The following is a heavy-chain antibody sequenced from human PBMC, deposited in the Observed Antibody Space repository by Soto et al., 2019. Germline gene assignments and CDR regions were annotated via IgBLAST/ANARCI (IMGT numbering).Heavy chain of an antibody. J-gene: IGHJ4*02. D-gene: IGHD3-10*01. CDR2: IKPDGSDQ. CDR1: GFTFSSLW. Sequence: EVQLVESGGGLVLPGGSLRLSCAASGFTFSSLWMSWVRQAPGKGLEWVANIKPDGSDQYYVDSVKGRFTISRDNARNSLYLQMNSLRGDDTAVYYCTRAGGSYYFDFWGQGPWSPSPQ. V-gene: IGHV3-7*01. CDR3: TRAGGSYYFDF.